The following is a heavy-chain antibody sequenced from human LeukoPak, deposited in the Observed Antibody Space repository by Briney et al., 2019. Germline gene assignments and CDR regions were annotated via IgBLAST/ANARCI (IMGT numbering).Heavy chain of an antibody. V-gene: IGHV3-23*01. D-gene: IGHD2-2*01. J-gene: IGHJ5*02. CDR2: ITGSGSST. Sequence: GGSLRLSCAASRFIFSTYAMSWVRQAPGKGLEWVSTITGSGSSTYYADSVKGRFTISRDNSKNTLYLQMNSLTAEDTAVYYCANPHCSSTSCYWFDPWGQGTLVTVSS. CDR1: RFIFSTYA. CDR3: ANPHCSSTSCYWFDP.